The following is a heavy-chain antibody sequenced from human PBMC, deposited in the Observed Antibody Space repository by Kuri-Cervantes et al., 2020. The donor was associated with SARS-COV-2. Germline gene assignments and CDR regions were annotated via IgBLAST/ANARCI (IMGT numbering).Heavy chain of an antibody. Sequence: GGSLRLSCAASGFTFSSYSMNWVRQAPGKGLEWVAVISYDGNSNYYADSVKGRFTIARDNSKNTLYLQMNSLGAEDTAVYYCAGVFRRWEVPGDFDIWGQGTMVTVSS. CDR3: AGVFRRWEVPGDFDI. V-gene: IGHV3-30*03. D-gene: IGHD1-26*01. J-gene: IGHJ3*02. CDR1: GFTFSSYS. CDR2: ISYDGNSN.